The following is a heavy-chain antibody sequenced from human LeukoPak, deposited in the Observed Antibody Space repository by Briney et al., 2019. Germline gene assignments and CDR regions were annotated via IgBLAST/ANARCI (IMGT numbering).Heavy chain of an antibody. CDR1: GDSISSSNW. V-gene: IGHV4-4*02. D-gene: IGHD3-22*01. CDR3: AGGPHTGVNYYDSSGYYY. Sequence: SETLSLTCGVSGDSISSSNWWSWARQPPGKGLEWIGEINHSGSTNYNPSLKSRVTISVDTSKNQFSLKLSSVTAADTAVYYCAGGPHTGVNYYDSSGYYYWGQGTLVTVSS. CDR2: INHSGST. J-gene: IGHJ4*02.